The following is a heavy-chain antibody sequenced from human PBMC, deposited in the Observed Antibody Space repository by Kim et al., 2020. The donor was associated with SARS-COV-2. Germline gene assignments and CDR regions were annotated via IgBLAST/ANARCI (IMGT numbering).Heavy chain of an antibody. CDR1: GYTFTSYA. J-gene: IGHJ6*02. V-gene: IGHV7-4-1*02. D-gene: IGHD2-2*01. CDR3: AREGVSFPSFSDLDQRRTADYGMDV. Sequence: ASVKVSCKASGYTFTSYAMNWVRQAPGQGLEWMGWINTNTGNPTYAQGFTGRFVFSLDTSVSTAYLQISSLKAEDTAVYYCAREGVSFPSFSDLDQRRTADYGMDVWGQGTTVTVSS. CDR2: INTNTGNP.